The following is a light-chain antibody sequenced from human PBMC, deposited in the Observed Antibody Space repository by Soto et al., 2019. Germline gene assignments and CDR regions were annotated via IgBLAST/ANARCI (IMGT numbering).Light chain of an antibody. J-gene: IGKJ5*01. V-gene: IGKV1-9*01. CDR2: AAS. Sequence: DIQLTQSPSFLSASVGDRITITCRASHGISSYLAWYQQKPGKAPKLLIYAASTLQGGVPSRFSGSGSGTVFTLTTSSLQTADFATYYCHQLNYYFGQGTRLEIK. CDR1: HGISSY. CDR3: HQLNYY.